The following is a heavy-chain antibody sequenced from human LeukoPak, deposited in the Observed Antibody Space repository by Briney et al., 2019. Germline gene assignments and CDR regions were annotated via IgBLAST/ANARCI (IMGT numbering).Heavy chain of an antibody. CDR2: TRGSGGNS. Sequence: GGSLRLSCAASGFSFSNKAMHWVRQAPGKGLEWVSATRGSGGNSYYLDSVEGRFTISRDNSKNTLYLQMNSLTVDDTAVYFCAQGTTIYPIIGNIYHLDIWRQETTVTVSS. D-gene: IGHD1-26*01. CDR3: AQGTTIYPIIGNIYHLDI. J-gene: IGHJ6*01. V-gene: IGHV3-23*01. CDR1: GFSFSNKA.